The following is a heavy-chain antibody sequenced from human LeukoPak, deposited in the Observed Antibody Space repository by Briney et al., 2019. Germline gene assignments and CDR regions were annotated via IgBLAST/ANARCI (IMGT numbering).Heavy chain of an antibody. CDR3: AREGDDYGDYATDY. J-gene: IGHJ4*02. CDR1: GYTFTSYA. CDR2: INTNIGNP. D-gene: IGHD4-17*01. V-gene: IGHV7-4-1*02. Sequence: ASVKVSCKASGYTFTSYAMNWVRQAPGQGLEWMGWINTNIGNPTYAQGFTGRFVFSLDTSVSTAYLQISSLKAEDTAVYYCAREGDDYGDYATDYWGQGTLVTVSS.